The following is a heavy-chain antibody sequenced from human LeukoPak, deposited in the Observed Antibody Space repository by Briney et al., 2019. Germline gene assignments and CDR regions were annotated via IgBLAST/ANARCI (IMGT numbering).Heavy chain of an antibody. Sequence: SSETLSLTCAVSGGSISSSKWWSWVRQPPGKGLEWIGEIYHSESTNYNPSLKSRVTISVDKFKNQFSLKLSSVTAADTAVYYCARTQGWLDPWGQGTLVTVSS. V-gene: IGHV4-4*02. J-gene: IGHJ5*02. CDR2: IYHSEST. CDR3: ARTQGWLDP. CDR1: GGSISSSKW.